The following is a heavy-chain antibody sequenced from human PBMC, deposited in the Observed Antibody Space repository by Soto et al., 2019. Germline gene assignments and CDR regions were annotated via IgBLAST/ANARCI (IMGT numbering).Heavy chain of an antibody. J-gene: IGHJ6*02. CDR3: ARGPTAHYYYDGMGV. CDR2: VYYSGTT. V-gene: IGHV4-59*01. Sequence: QVQLQESGPGLVEPSETLSLTCTVSGGSISSYYWSWIRQPPGKGLEWIGYVYYSGTTNYNPSLKSRVTISVDTSKKQFSLRLSSVTAADTAVYYCARGPTAHYYYDGMGVWGQGTTVTVSS. CDR1: GGSISSYY.